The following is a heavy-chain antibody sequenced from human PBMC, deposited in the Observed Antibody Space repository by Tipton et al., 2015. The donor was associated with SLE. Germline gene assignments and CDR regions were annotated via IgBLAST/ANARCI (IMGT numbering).Heavy chain of an antibody. CDR1: GGSINGYF. V-gene: IGHV4-59*08. CDR3: ARLRYVGVRGAIPYYYYMDV. J-gene: IGHJ6*03. Sequence: TLSLTCTVSGGSINGYFWSWIRLPPGKEMEWIGYIHYTGSSHYSPSLESRVTISVDTSKNQFSLMLSSVTAADTAIYYCARLRYVGVRGAIPYYYYMDVWGKGTTVTVSS. D-gene: IGHD3-10*01. CDR2: IHYTGSS.